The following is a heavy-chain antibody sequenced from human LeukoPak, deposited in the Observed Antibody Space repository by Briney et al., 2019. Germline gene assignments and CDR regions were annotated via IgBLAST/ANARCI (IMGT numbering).Heavy chain of an antibody. D-gene: IGHD2-15*01. CDR2: IYYSGST. CDR1: GGSISSYY. Sequence: SETLSLTCTVSGGSISSYYWNWIRQPPGKGLEWIGYIYYSGSTNYNPSLKSRVTISVDTSKNQFSLKLSSVTAADTAVYYCAREDLGYCSGGSCYRGWFDPWGQGTLVTVPS. J-gene: IGHJ5*02. CDR3: AREDLGYCSGGSCYRGWFDP. V-gene: IGHV4-59*12.